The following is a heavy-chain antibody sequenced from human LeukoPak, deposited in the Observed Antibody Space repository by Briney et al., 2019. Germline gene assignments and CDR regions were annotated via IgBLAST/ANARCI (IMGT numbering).Heavy chain of an antibody. CDR1: GDSIRRTSYY. D-gene: IGHD5-12*01. J-gene: IGHJ4*02. V-gene: IGHV4-39*02. Sequence: SETLSLTCTVSGDSIRRTSYYWGWIRQPPGKGLEWIGSIYYSGSTYYNPSLKSRVTISVDTSKNHFSLKLTSVTAADTAVYYCARVYSGYDYPFDFWGQGTLVTVSS. CDR2: IYYSGST. CDR3: ARVYSGYDYPFDF.